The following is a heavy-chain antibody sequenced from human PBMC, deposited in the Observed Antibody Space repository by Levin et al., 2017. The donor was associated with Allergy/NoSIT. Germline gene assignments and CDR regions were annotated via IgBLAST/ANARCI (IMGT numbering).Heavy chain of an antibody. CDR3: ARAPNPAFDS. CDR1: GGSISSSSYY. J-gene: IGHJ3*02. D-gene: IGHD1-14*01. Sequence: PSETLSLTCTVSGGSISSSSYYWGWIRQPPGKGLEWIGSIYYSGSTYYNPSLKSRVTISVDTSKNQFSLKLSSVTAADTAVYDCARAPNPAFDSWGQGTMVTVSS. CDR2: IYYSGST. V-gene: IGHV4-39*01.